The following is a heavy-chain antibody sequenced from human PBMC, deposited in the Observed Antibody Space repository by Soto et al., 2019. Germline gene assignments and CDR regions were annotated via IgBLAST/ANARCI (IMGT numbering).Heavy chain of an antibody. Sequence: SETLSLTCTVSGGSISSSSYYWGWIRQPPGKGMEWIGSIYYSGSTYYNPSLKSRVTISVDTSKNQFSLKLSSVTAADTAVYYCARRKSGVDFWSGNHRFYYFDYWGQGTLVTVSS. V-gene: IGHV4-39*01. J-gene: IGHJ4*02. CDR3: ARRKSGVDFWSGNHRFYYFDY. D-gene: IGHD3-3*01. CDR2: IYYSGST. CDR1: GGSISSSSYY.